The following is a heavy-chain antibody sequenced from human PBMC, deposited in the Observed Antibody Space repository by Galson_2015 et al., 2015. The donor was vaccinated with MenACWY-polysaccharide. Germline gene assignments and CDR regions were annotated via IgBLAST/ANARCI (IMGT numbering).Heavy chain of an antibody. V-gene: IGHV4-59*12. Sequence: TCTVSGGSMNTYHWTWIRQSPGKGLEWIGWIRSNGGINYSPFLKSRVTLSIDTSDNHFSLKLRSVSAADTAVYYCARIGGMSKGDSYVFGWFDSWGQGTLVTVSS. CDR1: GGSMNTYH. J-gene: IGHJ5*01. CDR3: ARIGGMSKGDSYVFGWFDS. CDR2: IRSNGGI. D-gene: IGHD3-10*01.